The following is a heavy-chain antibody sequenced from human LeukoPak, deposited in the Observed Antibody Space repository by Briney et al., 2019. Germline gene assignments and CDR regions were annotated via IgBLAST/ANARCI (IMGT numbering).Heavy chain of an antibody. CDR1: GFTFSSYG. CDR2: ISYDGSNT. CDR3: ARETYCGGDCYVQYYFDY. D-gene: IGHD2-21*02. J-gene: IGHJ4*02. Sequence: GGSLRLSCAASGFTFSSYGMHWVRQAPGKGLEWVAVISYDGSNTYYADSVKGRFTISRDNSKNMLYLQMNSLRAEDTAVYYCARETYCGGDCYVQYYFDYWGQGTLVTVSS. V-gene: IGHV3-30*03.